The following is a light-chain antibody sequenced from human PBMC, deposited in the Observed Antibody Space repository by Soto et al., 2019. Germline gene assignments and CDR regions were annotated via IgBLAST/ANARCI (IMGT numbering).Light chain of an antibody. CDR2: GEX. V-gene: IGKV3-15*01. CDR3: QQRQYWPPRT. Sequence: MTQSLATLAVSAGERATVAXRASRSVSVNLAWDQQKPVXXTRLXXXGEXNRATGIPARFTGSGSGKDFNLTISTLKPEYFAVYYCQQRQYWPPRTFGQGTRLEIK. J-gene: IGKJ5*01. CDR1: RSVSVN.